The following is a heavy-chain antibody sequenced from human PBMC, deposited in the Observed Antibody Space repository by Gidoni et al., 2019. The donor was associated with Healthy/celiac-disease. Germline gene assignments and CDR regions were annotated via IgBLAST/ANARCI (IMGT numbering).Heavy chain of an antibody. V-gene: IGHV4-39*07. Sequence: QLQLQESGPGLVQPSETLSLTCTVSGGAISSSNYYWGLIRPPPGKGLEWIGSIYYSGNTYYNPSLEGRVTISVDTFKNQFSLKLSPVTAADTAVYYCARGPLLGVSRGWFDPWGQGTLVTVSS. J-gene: IGHJ5*02. CDR1: GGAISSSNYY. CDR2: IYYSGNT. D-gene: IGHD3-16*01. CDR3: ARGPLLGVSRGWFDP.